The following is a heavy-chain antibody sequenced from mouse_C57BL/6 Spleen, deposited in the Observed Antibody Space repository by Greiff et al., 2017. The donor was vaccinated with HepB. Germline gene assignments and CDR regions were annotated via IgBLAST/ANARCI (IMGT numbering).Heavy chain of an antibody. V-gene: IGHV1-81*01. CDR1: GYTFTSYG. Sequence: QVQLQQSGAELARPGASVKLSCKASGYTFTSYGISWVKQRTGQGLEWIGEIYPRSGNTYYNEKFKGKATLTADKSSSTAYMELRSLTSEDSAVYFCAREGLYDGYYWYFDVWGTGTTVTVSS. D-gene: IGHD2-3*01. CDR3: AREGLYDGYYWYFDV. CDR2: IYPRSGNT. J-gene: IGHJ1*03.